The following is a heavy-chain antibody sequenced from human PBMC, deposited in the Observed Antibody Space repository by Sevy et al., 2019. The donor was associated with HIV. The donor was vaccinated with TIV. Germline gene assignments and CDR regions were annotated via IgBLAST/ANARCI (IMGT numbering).Heavy chain of an antibody. D-gene: IGHD4-17*01. CDR3: AGGSVIYGDYGEYFQH. J-gene: IGHJ1*01. Sequence: SETLSLTCTVSGGSISSGDYYWSWIRQPPGKGLEWIGYIYYSGSTYYNPSLKSRVTISVDTSKNQFSLKLSSVTAADTAVCYCAGGSVIYGDYGEYFQHWGQGTLVTVSS. CDR2: IYYSGST. V-gene: IGHV4-30-4*01. CDR1: GGSISSGDYY.